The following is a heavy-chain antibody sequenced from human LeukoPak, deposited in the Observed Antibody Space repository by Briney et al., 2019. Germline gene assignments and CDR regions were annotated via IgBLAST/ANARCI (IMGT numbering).Heavy chain of an antibody. V-gene: IGHV2-5*01. CDR2: IYENDEK. CDR3: AHRHRGVASDI. CDR1: GFSFSSGGVG. J-gene: IGHJ3*02. D-gene: IGHD2-8*02. Sequence: SGPTLVKPRQTLRLTCTFSGFSFSSGGVGVGWIRQPPGKALEWLGVIYENDEKFYSSSLQNRLTITKDTSRNQVVLTMANMDPVDTATYYCAHRHRGVASDIWGQGTMVTVSS.